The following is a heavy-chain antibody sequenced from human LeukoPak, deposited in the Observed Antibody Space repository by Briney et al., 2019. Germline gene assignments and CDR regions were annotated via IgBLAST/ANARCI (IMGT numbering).Heavy chain of an antibody. D-gene: IGHD3-22*01. CDR1: GGSFSGYY. V-gene: IGHV4-34*01. J-gene: IGHJ4*02. Sequence: ASETLSLTCAVYGGSFSGYYWSWIRQPPGKGLEWIGEINHSGSTNYNPSLKSRVTISVDTSKNQFSLKLSSVTAADTAVYYCARGGGCYSNYFDYWGQGTLVTVSS. CDR3: ARGGGCYSNYFDY. CDR2: INHSGST.